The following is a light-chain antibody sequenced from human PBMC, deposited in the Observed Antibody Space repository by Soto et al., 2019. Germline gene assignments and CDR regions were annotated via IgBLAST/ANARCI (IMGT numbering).Light chain of an antibody. CDR1: SSDVGGYNY. CDR3: SSYTTXNTRQIV. CDR2: DVT. J-gene: IGLJ1*01. Sequence: QSVLTQPASVSGSPGQSITISCTGTSSDVGGYNYVSWYQHHPGKAPKLIIYDVTNRPSGVSNPFSGSKSGNTASLTISGLQPEDEADYYCSSYTTXNTRQIVFGTGTKVTVL. V-gene: IGLV2-14*03.